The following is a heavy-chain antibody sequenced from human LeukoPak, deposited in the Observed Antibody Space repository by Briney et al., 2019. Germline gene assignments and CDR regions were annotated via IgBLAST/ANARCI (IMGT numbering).Heavy chain of an antibody. D-gene: IGHD3-16*01. Sequence: ASVKVSCKVSGYTLTELSMHWVRQAPGKGLEWMGGFDPEDGETIYAQKFQGRVTMTTDTSTSTAYMELRNLRSDDTAVYYCAREGLGELTLDYWGQGTLVTVSS. J-gene: IGHJ4*02. CDR3: AREGLGELTLDY. CDR1: GYTLTELS. CDR2: FDPEDGET. V-gene: IGHV1-24*01.